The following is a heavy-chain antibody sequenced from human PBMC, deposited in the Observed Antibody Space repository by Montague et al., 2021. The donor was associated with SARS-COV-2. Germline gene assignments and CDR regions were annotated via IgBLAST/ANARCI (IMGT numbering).Heavy chain of an antibody. V-gene: IGHV3-48*03. J-gene: IGHJ6*02. CDR2: ISSSGSTI. Sequence: SLRLSCAASGFTFSSYEMNWVRQAPGKELEWVSYISSSGSTIYYADSVKGRFTISRDNAKNSLYLQMNSLRAEDTAVYYCASLFTMVRGVIPGEGYYYYGMDVWGQGTTVTVSS. D-gene: IGHD3-10*01. CDR1: GFTFSSYE. CDR3: ASLFTMVRGVIPGEGYYYYGMDV.